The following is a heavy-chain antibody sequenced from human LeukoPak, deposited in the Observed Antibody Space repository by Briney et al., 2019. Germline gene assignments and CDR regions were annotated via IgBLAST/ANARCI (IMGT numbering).Heavy chain of an antibody. D-gene: IGHD6-13*01. Sequence: ASVKVSCKASGGTFSGYAISWVRQAPGQGLEWMGGIIPIFGTANYAQKFQGRVTITTDESTSTAYMELSSLRSEDTAVYYCARHPRIAPGNWFDPWGQGTLVTVSS. CDR1: GGTFSGYA. V-gene: IGHV1-69*05. CDR2: IIPIFGTA. J-gene: IGHJ5*02. CDR3: ARHPRIAPGNWFDP.